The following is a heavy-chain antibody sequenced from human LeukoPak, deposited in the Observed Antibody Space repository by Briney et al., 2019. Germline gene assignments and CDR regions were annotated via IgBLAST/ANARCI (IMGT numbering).Heavy chain of an antibody. CDR1: GGSISSSNW. J-gene: IGHJ4*02. Sequence: SETLSLTCAVSGGSISSSNWWSWVRQPPGKGLEWIGEIYHSGSTNYNPSLKSRVTISVDKSKNQFSLKLSSVTAADTAVYYCAGYYYDSSGYGDYWGQGTLVTVSS. D-gene: IGHD3-22*01. CDR2: IYHSGST. V-gene: IGHV4-4*02. CDR3: AGYYYDSSGYGDY.